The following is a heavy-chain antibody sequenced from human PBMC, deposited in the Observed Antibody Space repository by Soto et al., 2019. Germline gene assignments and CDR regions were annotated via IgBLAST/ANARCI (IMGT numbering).Heavy chain of an antibody. J-gene: IGHJ6*03. CDR1: GFNFENYA. D-gene: IGHD4-17*01. V-gene: IGHV3-9*01. Sequence: EVQLVESGGGLVQPDRPLRLSCEASGFNFENYAMHWVRQVPGKGLEWVSAISWNSGQLDYADSVRGRFTISRDNGKNSLYLEMNSLRPDDTSLYVCAKDKSTGEYSYYRYMDVWGRGTTVIVSS. CDR3: AKDKSTGEYSYYRYMDV. CDR2: ISWNSGQL.